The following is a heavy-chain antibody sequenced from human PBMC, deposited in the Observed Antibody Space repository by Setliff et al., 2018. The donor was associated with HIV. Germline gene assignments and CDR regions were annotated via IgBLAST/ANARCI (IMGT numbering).Heavy chain of an antibody. CDR2: IYYSGST. J-gene: IGHJ4*02. CDR3: AREGEVQLWLEAHFDY. Sequence: SETLSLTCTVSGGSISSHYWSWIRQPPGKGLEWIGSIYYSGSTNYNPSLKSRVTISVDTSKNQFSLKLSSVTAADTAVYYCAREGEVQLWLEAHFDYWGQGTLVTVS. CDR1: GGSISSHY. V-gene: IGHV4-59*11. D-gene: IGHD5-18*01.